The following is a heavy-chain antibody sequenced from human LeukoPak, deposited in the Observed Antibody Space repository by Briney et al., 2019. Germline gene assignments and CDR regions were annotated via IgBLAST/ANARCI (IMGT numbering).Heavy chain of an antibody. J-gene: IGHJ1*01. CDR3: APDYALYDSSGYYPSSLGPDAEYFQH. V-gene: IGHV3-74*01. CDR2: INTDGRTT. Sequence: PGGSLRLSCAASGFTFNNYWIHWVRQAPGKGLVWVSRINTDGRTTTYADSAKGRFTISRDNAKNTVHLQMNSLRAEDTAVYYCAPDYALYDSSGYYPSSLGPDAEYFQHWGQGTLVTVSS. D-gene: IGHD3-22*01. CDR1: GFTFNNYW.